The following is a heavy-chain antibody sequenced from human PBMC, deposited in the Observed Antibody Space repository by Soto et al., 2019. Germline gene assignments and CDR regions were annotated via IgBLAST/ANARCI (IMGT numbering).Heavy chain of an antibody. CDR1: GGSISSYY. Sequence: PSETLSLTCTVSGGSISSYYWSWIRQPPGKGLEWIGYIYYSGSTNYNPSLKSRVTISVDTSKNQFSLKLSSVTAADTAVYYCARDYSHANEPMNWFDPWGQGTLVTVSS. D-gene: IGHD5-18*01. J-gene: IGHJ5*02. CDR3: ARDYSHANEPMNWFDP. V-gene: IGHV4-59*01. CDR2: IYYSGST.